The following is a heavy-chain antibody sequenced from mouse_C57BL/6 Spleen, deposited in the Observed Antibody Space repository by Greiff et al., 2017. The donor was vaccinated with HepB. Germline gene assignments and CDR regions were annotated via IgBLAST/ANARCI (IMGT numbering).Heavy chain of an antibody. CDR3: APLYSTTWFAY. V-gene: IGHV1-26*01. CDR1: GYTFTDYY. CDR2: INPNNGGT. D-gene: IGHD2-5*01. Sequence: EVQLQQSGPELVKPGASVKISCKASGYTFTDYYMNWVKQSHGKSLEWIGDINPNNGGTSYNQKFKGKATLTVDKSSSTAYMELRSLTSEDSAVYYCAPLYSTTWFAYWGQGTLVTVSA. J-gene: IGHJ3*01.